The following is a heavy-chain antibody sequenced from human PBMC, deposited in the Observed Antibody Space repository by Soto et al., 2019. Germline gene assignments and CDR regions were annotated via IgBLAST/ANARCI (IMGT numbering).Heavy chain of an antibody. Sequence: SLKVSCKASGGTFSSYAISWVRQAPVQGLEWVGGIIPIFGSTTYAQKFQGRVTMTRDTSTSTVYMELTSLTSGDTAVYYCARAGIAYCSSTTCYLYYYVMDVWGQGTTVTVSS. CDR3: ARAGIAYCSSTTCYLYYYVMDV. CDR2: IIPIFGST. CDR1: GGTFSSYA. J-gene: IGHJ6*02. V-gene: IGHV1-69*05. D-gene: IGHD2-2*01.